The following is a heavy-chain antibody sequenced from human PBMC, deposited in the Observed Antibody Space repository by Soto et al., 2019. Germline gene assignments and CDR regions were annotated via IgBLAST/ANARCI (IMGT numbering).Heavy chain of an antibody. D-gene: IGHD1-1*01. CDR1: GASISGFY. V-gene: IGHV4-4*07. CDR3: VRDGTKTLRDWFDP. Sequence: SETLSLTCTVSGASISGFYWSWIRKSAGKGLEWIGRIYATGTTDYNPSLKSRVVMSVDTSKKQFSLKLRSVTAADTAVYYCVRDGTKTLRDWFDPWGQGMSVTVSS. CDR2: IYATGTT. J-gene: IGHJ5*02.